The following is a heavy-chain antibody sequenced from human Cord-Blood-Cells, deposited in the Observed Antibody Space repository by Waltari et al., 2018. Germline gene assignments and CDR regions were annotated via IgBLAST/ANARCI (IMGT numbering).Heavy chain of an antibody. CDR2: IYPGDSDT. Sequence: EVQLVQSGAEVKKPGESLKISCKGSGSSFTSYWIGWVGQRPGKGLEWTGIIYPGDSDTRYSPSFQGQVTISADKSISTAYLQWSSLKASDTAMYYCARIAAAGTRWFDPWGQGTLVTVSS. J-gene: IGHJ5*02. CDR3: ARIAAAGTRWFDP. CDR1: GSSFTSYW. V-gene: IGHV5-51*01. D-gene: IGHD6-13*01.